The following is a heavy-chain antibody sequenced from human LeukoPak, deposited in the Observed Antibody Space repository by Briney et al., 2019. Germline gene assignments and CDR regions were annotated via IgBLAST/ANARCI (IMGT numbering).Heavy chain of an antibody. V-gene: IGHV3-64*01. D-gene: IGHD5-18*01. CDR3: AREGSYGESDY. CDR1: GFTFSNYA. CDR2: INSNGGST. J-gene: IGHJ4*02. Sequence: GGSLRLSCAASGFTFSNYAMHWVRQAPGKGLEYVSAINSNGGSTYYANSVKGRFTISRDNSKNTLYLQMGSLRAEDMAVYYCAREGSYGESDYWGQGTLVTVSS.